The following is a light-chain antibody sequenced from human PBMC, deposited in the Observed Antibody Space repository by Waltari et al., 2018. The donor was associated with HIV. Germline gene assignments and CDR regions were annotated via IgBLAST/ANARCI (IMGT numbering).Light chain of an antibody. CDR3: QVWDSSSTHAGVV. J-gene: IGLJ2*01. Sequence: SYVLTQPPSVSVAPGQTARITCGGSNIGSRSVHWYQQRPGQAPGLVVYDDSDRPSGIPERFSGSNSGNTATLTISRVEAGDEADYYCQVWDSSSTHAGVVFGGGTKLTVL. V-gene: IGLV3-21*02. CDR1: NIGSRS. CDR2: DDS.